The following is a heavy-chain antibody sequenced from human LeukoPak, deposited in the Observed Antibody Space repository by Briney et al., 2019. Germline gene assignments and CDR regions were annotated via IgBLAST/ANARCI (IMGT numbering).Heavy chain of an antibody. Sequence: GGSLRLSCAASEFTLRNYGMNWVRQAPGKGLEWISYISSSSSTIFYADSVRGRFTMSRDNAKNSLYLQVNSLRAEDTAVYYCARDQLYSATGSFDYWGQGTLVTVS. CDR2: ISSSSSTI. J-gene: IGHJ4*02. D-gene: IGHD3-9*01. CDR1: EFTLRNYG. V-gene: IGHV3-48*04. CDR3: ARDQLYSATGSFDY.